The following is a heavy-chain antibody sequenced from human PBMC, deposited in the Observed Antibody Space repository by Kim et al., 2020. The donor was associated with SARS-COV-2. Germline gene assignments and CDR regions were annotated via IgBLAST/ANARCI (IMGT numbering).Heavy chain of an antibody. CDR3: ASRIVVVPAATPYYYYYYGMDV. CDR1: GGTFSSYA. J-gene: IGHJ6*02. V-gene: IGHV1-69*13. D-gene: IGHD2-2*01. CDR2: IIPIFGTA. Sequence: SVKVSCKASGGTFSSYAISWVRQAPGQGLEWMGGIIPIFGTANYAQKFQGRVTITADESTSTAYMELSSLRSEDTAVYYCASRIVVVPAATPYYYYYYGMDVWGQGTTVTVSS.